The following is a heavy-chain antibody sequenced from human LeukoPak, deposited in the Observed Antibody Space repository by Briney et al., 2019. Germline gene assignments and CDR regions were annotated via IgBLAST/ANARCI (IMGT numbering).Heavy chain of an antibody. CDR1: GYTFTSYD. J-gene: IGHJ4*02. D-gene: IGHD3-22*01. CDR2: MNPNSGNT. V-gene: IGHV1-8*01. CDR3: ARVLLSTYYYDSSGYSDY. Sequence: ASVKVSCKASGYTFTSYDINWVRQAPGQGLEWMGWMNPNSGNTGYAQKFQGRVTMTRNTSISTAYMELSSLRSEDTAVYYCARVLLSTYYYDSSGYSDYWGQGTLVTVSS.